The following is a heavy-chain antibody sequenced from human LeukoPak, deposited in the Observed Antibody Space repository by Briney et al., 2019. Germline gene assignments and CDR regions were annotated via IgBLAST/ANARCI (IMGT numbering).Heavy chain of an antibody. CDR2: IYHSGST. CDR1: GYSISSGYY. V-gene: IGHV4-38-2*02. J-gene: IGHJ4*02. CDR3: ASKQWLVLGFDY. Sequence: PSETLSLTCTVSGYSISSGYYWGWIRQPPGKGLEWIGSIYHSGSTNYNPSLKSRVTISVDTSKNQFSLKLSSVTAADTAVYYCASKQWLVLGFDYWGQGTLVTVSS. D-gene: IGHD6-19*01.